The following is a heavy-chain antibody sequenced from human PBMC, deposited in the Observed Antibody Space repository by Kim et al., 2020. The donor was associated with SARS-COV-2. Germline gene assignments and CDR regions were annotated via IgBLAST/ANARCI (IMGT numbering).Heavy chain of an antibody. Sequence: SETLSLTCAVYGGSFSGYYWSWIRQPPGKGLEWIGEINHSGSTNYNPSLKSRVTISVDTSTNQFSLKLSSVTAADTAVYYCARGIGGAAGSGYYFDYWGQGTLVTVSS. J-gene: IGHJ4*02. CDR3: ARGIGGAAGSGYYFDY. CDR1: GGSFSGYY. V-gene: IGHV4-34*01. D-gene: IGHD6-13*01. CDR2: INHSGST.